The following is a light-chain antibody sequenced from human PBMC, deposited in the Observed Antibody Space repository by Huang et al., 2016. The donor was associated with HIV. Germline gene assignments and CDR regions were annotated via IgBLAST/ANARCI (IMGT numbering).Light chain of an antibody. V-gene: IGKV3-15*01. CDR2: GAS. J-gene: IGKJ5*01. CDR1: QGVSSD. Sequence: ELVMTQSPATLSVSPGERATLPCRTSQGVSSDLAWYQQKPGQAPRLLIYGASTRATGIPARFSGSGSGTEFTLTISSLQSEDFAVYYCQQYNNWPLTVGQGTRLEIK. CDR3: QQYNNWPLT.